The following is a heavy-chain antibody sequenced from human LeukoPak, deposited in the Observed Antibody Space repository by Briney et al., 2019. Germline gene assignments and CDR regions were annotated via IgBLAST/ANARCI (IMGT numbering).Heavy chain of an antibody. CDR3: ASGYSGYQSDY. J-gene: IGHJ4*02. D-gene: IGHD5-12*01. CDR2: ISSSSRII. Sequence: QTGGSLRLSCAPSGFTFSSYSMNWVRQAPGKGLEWVSYISSSSRIIYYADSVKGRFTISRDNAKNSLYLQMNSLRVEDTAVYYCASGYSGYQSDYWGQGTLVTVSS. V-gene: IGHV3-48*04. CDR1: GFTFSSYS.